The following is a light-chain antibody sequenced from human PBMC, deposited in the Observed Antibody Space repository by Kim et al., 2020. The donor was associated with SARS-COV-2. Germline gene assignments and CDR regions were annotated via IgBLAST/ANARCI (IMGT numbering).Light chain of an antibody. CDR2: GTS. CDR1: RSVNSDY. CDR3: QQYGSSPGT. J-gene: IGKJ1*01. V-gene: IGKV3-20*01. Sequence: SPGGRATLSCRASRSVNSDYLAWYQHKPGQIPRLLMFGTSKRATGIPDRFTGSGSGTDFTLTISRLEPGDFAVYYCQQYGSSPGTFGQGTKVDIK.